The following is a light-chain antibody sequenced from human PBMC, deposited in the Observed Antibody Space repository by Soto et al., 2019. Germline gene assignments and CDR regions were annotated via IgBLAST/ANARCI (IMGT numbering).Light chain of an antibody. V-gene: IGLV2-14*01. CDR3: SSYTSDNRDYV. CDR2: EVS. Sequence: QSVLTQPASVSGSPGQSITISCTGSSSDVGAYPSVSWYQQHPGKAPKLMIYEVSNRPSGVSRRVSGSKSGNTASLTISGLQSEDEAHYYCSSYTSDNRDYVFGTGTKLTVL. CDR1: SSDVGAYPS. J-gene: IGLJ1*01.